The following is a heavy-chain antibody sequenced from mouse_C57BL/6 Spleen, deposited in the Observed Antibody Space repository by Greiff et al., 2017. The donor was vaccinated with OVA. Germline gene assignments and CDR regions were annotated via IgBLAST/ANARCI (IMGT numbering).Heavy chain of an antibody. CDR2: INYDGSST. CDR3: ARETPYFDY. Sequence: EVKLVESEGGLVQPGSSMKLSCTASGFTFSDYYMAWVRQVPEKGLEWVANINYDGSSTYYLDSLKSRFIISRDNAKNILYLQMSSLKSEDTATYYCARETPYFDYWGQGTTLTVSS. CDR1: GFTFSDYY. J-gene: IGHJ2*01. V-gene: IGHV5-16*01.